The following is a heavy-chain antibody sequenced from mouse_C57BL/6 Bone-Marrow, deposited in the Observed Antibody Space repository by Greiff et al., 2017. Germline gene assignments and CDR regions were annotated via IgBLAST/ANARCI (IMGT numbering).Heavy chain of an antibody. CDR1: GYAFSSSW. V-gene: IGHV1-82*01. Sequence: QVQLQQSGPELVKPGASVKISCKASGYAFSSSWMNWVKQRPGKGLEWIGRIYPGDGDTNYNGKFKGKATLTADKSSSTAYMQLSSLTSEDSAVYFCAYYGSSDEGACDYWGQGTTLTVSS. J-gene: IGHJ2*01. CDR2: IYPGDGDT. CDR3: AYYGSSDEGACDY. D-gene: IGHD1-1*01.